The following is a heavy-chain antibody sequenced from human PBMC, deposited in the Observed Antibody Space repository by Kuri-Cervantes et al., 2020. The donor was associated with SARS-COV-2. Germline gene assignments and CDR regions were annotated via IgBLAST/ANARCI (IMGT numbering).Heavy chain of an antibody. V-gene: IGHV4-38-2*01. CDR3: ARKEGGDCSSTSCYTIDWYFDL. CDR2: IYHSGCT. J-gene: IGHJ2*01. CDR1: GYSISSGYY. D-gene: IGHD2-2*02. Sequence: SETLSLTCAVSGYSISSGYYWGWIRQPPGKGLEWIGSIYHSGCTYYNPSLKSRVTISVDTSKNQFSLKLSPVTAADTAVYYCARKEGGDCSSTSCYTIDWYFDLWGRGTLVTVSS.